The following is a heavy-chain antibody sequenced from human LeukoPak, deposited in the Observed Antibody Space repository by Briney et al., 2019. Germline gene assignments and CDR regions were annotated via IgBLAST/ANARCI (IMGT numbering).Heavy chain of an antibody. D-gene: IGHD2/OR15-2a*01. CDR3: ARDLIVPPYNWFDP. CDR2: ISGSGTT. J-gene: IGHJ5*02. V-gene: IGHV4-4*07. Sequence: SETLSLTCTVSGGSISSYYWSWIRQPPGKGLEWIGLISGSGTTNYNPSLKSRVTLSVDMSRNQFSLRLTSVTAADTAVYYCARDLIVPPYNWFDPWGQGTLVTVSS. CDR1: GGSISSYY.